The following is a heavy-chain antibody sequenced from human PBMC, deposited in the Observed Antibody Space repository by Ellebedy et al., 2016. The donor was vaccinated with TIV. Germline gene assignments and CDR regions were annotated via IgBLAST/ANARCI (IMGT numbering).Heavy chain of an antibody. J-gene: IGHJ6*02. V-gene: IGHV3-48*03. CDR2: ISSSGTTK. CDR3: AAANYYFYGKDV. Sequence: GESLKISCAASGFPFSSFEFNWVRQSPGKGLEWVSYISSSGTTKYYADSVKGRFTISRDNAKNSLYLQMNGLRAEDTAGYSCAAANYYFYGKDVWGQGTRVTVSS. CDR1: GFPFSSFE. D-gene: IGHD2-15*01.